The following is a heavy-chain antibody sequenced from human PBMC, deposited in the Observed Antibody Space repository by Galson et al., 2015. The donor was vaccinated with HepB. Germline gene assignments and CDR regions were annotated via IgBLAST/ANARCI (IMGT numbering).Heavy chain of an antibody. J-gene: IGHJ4*02. D-gene: IGHD4-23*01. Sequence: SLRLSCAASGFTFSRYSMYWVRQAPGKGLVWVSRINNDGSTTTYEDPVKGRFTISRDNAKNTLYLQMNSLRAEDTAVYYCTTFIGGNSLGNYWGQGTLVTVSS. CDR1: GFTFSRYS. V-gene: IGHV3-74*01. CDR3: TTFIGGNSLGNY. CDR2: INNDGSTT.